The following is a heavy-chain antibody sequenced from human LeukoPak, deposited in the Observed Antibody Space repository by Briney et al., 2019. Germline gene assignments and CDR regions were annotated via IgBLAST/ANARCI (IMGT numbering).Heavy chain of an antibody. CDR1: GGSISSSSYY. V-gene: IGHV4-39*01. CDR2: IYYSGST. CDR3: ASPGGRFLEWLSVYFGY. J-gene: IGHJ4*02. D-gene: IGHD3-3*01. Sequence: PSETLSLTCTVSGGSISSSSYYWGWIRQPPGKGLEWIGSIYYSGSTYYNPSLKSRVTISVDTSKNQFSLKLSSVTAADTAVYYCASPGGRFLEWLSVYFGYWGQGTLVTVSS.